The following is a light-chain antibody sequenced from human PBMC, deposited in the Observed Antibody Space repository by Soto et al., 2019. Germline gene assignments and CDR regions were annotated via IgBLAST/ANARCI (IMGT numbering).Light chain of an antibody. J-gene: IGKJ1*01. CDR2: AAS. Sequence: AIQLTQSPSSLYASVGDIVTITCRASQAIRTALGWYQQKPGKVPKLLIYAASILQSGVPSRFSGSGSGTDFTLTISSLQPEDFETYYCLLDFRDFWAFGQGTKLDIK. CDR3: LLDFRDFWA. V-gene: IGKV1-6*01. CDR1: QAIRTA.